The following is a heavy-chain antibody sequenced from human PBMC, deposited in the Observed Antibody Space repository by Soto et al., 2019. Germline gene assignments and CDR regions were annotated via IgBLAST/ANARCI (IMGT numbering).Heavy chain of an antibody. Sequence: GGSLRLSCVASGFTFTTYWMSWVRQAPGKGPEWVANIRQDGGAQYYVDSVKGRFTISRDNAKNSVYLQMDSLRAEDTAVYYCVRGGHGSGSYLGSYWGQGILVTVSS. J-gene: IGHJ4*02. CDR2: IRQDGGAQ. D-gene: IGHD3-10*01. CDR3: VRGGHGSGSYLGSY. CDR1: GFTFTTYW. V-gene: IGHV3-7*03.